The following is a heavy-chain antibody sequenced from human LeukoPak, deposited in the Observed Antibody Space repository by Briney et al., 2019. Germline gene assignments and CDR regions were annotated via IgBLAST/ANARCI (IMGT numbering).Heavy chain of an antibody. CDR2: ISGSGSST. Sequence: GGSLRLSCAASGFTFSTYAMSWVRQAPGKGLEWVSAISGSGSSTCYVDSVKGRFTISRDNSKNTLYLQMNSLRAEDTAVYYCARAYSIIRGLVDYWGQGTLVTVSS. J-gene: IGHJ4*02. V-gene: IGHV3-23*01. CDR3: ARAYSIIRGLVDY. CDR1: GFTFSTYA. D-gene: IGHD1-14*01.